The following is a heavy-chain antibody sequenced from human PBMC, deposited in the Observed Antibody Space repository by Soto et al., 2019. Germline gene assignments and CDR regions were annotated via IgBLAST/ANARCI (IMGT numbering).Heavy chain of an antibody. V-gene: IGHV3-23*01. CDR2: IRRGGDDI. CDR3: ARRVGSSWQGYFDS. D-gene: IGHD6-13*01. J-gene: IGHJ4*02. Sequence: GGSLRLSCAASGFTFSNYDMSWVRQAPGKGLEWVSSIRRGGDDIHYADSVKGRFTISRVNSNNTLHLQMNRLRAEDTAVYYWARRVGSSWQGYFDSWGQGTLVTVPS. CDR1: GFTFSNYD.